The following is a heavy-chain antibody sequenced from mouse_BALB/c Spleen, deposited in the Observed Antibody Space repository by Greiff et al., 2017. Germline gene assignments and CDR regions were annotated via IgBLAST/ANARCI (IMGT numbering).Heavy chain of an antibody. Sequence: QVQLQQSGAELVKPGASVKLSCKASGYTFTSYYMYWVKQRPGQGLEWIGGINPSNGGTNFNEKFKSKATLTVDKSSSTAYMQLSSLTSEDSAVYYCTGAPWFAYWGQGTLVTVSA. D-gene: IGHD6-1*01. CDR2: INPSNGGT. CDR1: GYTFTSYY. CDR3: TGAPWFAY. J-gene: IGHJ3*01. V-gene: IGHV1S81*02.